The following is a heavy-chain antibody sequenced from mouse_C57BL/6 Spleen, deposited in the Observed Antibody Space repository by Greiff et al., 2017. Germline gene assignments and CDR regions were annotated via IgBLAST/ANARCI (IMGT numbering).Heavy chain of an antibody. CDR2: IRNKANGYTT. D-gene: IGHD2-4*01. CDR1: GFTFTDYY. J-gene: IGHJ2*01. Sequence: DVKLVESGGGLVQPGGSLSLSCAASGFTFTDYYMSWVRQPPGKALEWLGFIRNKANGYTTEYSASVKGRFTISRDNSQSILYLQMNALRAEDSATYYCARWNYDYDGAYYFDYWGQGTTLTVSS. V-gene: IGHV7-3*01. CDR3: ARWNYDYDGAYYFDY.